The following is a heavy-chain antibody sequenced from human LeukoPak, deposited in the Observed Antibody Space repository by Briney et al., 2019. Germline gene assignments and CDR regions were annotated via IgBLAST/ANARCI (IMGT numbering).Heavy chain of an antibody. V-gene: IGHV3-48*03. J-gene: IGHJ4*02. Sequence: PGGSLRLSCAASGFTFSSYEMNWVRQAPGKGLEWVSYISSSGSTIYYADSVKGRFTISRDNAKNSLYLQMNSLRAEDTAVYYCARDRRDYYDSSADFDYWGQGTLVTVS. CDR1: GFTFSSYE. CDR3: ARDRRDYYDSSADFDY. D-gene: IGHD3-22*01. CDR2: ISSSGSTI.